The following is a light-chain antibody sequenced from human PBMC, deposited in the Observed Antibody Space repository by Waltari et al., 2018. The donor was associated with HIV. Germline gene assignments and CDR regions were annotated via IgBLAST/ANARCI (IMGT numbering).Light chain of an antibody. J-gene: IGKJ5*01. Sequence: DIEMTQSPSSLSASVGDRVTITCRASQGISRYLNWYQQKPGEAPKLLIFAAFDLQSGFPSRFSGSVSGTDFTLTISSLQPEDFATYYCQQSYNSPITFGQGTRLDIK. CDR1: QGISRY. CDR2: AAF. CDR3: QQSYNSPIT. V-gene: IGKV1-39*01.